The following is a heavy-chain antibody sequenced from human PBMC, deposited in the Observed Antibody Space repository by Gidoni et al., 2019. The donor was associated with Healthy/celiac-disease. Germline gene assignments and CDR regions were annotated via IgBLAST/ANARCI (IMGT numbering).Heavy chain of an antibody. J-gene: IGHJ3*02. CDR2: VEPSDSYT. Sequence: EVQLVQSGAEVKKPGESPRFSCKGSGSSCTSYWFSWVRQRPGKGMEWKGRVEPSDSYTNNSPSFQGHVTISADKSISTAYLQWSSLKASDTAMYYCARSSVSSSGWYGNAFDIWGQGTMVTVSS. D-gene: IGHD6-19*01. CDR1: GSSCTSYW. V-gene: IGHV5-10-1*03. CDR3: ARSSVSSSGWYGNAFDI.